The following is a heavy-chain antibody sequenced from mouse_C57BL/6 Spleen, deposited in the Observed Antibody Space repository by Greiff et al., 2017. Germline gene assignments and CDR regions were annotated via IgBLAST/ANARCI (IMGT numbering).Heavy chain of an antibody. D-gene: IGHD4-1*01. CDR3: ARETGDYAMDY. V-gene: IGHV1-55*01. J-gene: IGHJ4*01. CDR1: GYTFTSYW. CDR2: IYPGSGST. Sequence: QVQLQQSGAELVKPGASVKMSCKASGYTFTSYWITWVKQRPGQGLEWIGDIYPGSGSTNYNEKFKSKATLTVDTSSSTAYMQLSSLTSEDSAVYYCARETGDYAMDYWGQGTSVTVSS.